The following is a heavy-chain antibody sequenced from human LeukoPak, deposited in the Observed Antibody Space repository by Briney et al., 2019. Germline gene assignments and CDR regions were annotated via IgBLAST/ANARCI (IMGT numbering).Heavy chain of an antibody. CDR1: GFTFSSYW. D-gene: IGHD3-3*01. Sequence: PGGSLRLSCAASGFTFSSYWMHWVRQAPGKGLVWVSRINSDGSSTSYADSVKGRFTISRDNAKNTLYLQTNSLRAEDTAVYYCARVHTYDFWSGYPAYFDYWGQGTLVTVSS. CDR2: INSDGSST. CDR3: ARVHTYDFWSGYPAYFDY. J-gene: IGHJ4*02. V-gene: IGHV3-74*01.